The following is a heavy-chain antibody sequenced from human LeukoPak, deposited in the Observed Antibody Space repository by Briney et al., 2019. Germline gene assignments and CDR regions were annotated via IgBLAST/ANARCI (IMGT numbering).Heavy chain of an antibody. Sequence: SVKVSCKASGGTFSSYAISWVRQAPGQGLEWMGGIIPIFGTANYAQKFQGRVTITADESTSTAYMELSSLRSEDTAVYYCAGSELGTYYYDSSGYYSPDWGQGTLVTVSS. D-gene: IGHD3-22*01. J-gene: IGHJ4*02. V-gene: IGHV1-69*13. CDR1: GGTFSSYA. CDR3: AGSELGTYYYDSSGYYSPD. CDR2: IIPIFGTA.